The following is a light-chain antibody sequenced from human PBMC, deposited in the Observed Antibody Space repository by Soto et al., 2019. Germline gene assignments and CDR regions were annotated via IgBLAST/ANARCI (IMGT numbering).Light chain of an antibody. J-gene: IGKJ2*01. Sequence: DIVMTQSPDSLAVSRGERATISCKSSQSVLFSSNNKNYLAWYQQKPGQPPRLLISWASTRESGVPDRFSGSGSGTDFTLTITGLQAEDVAVYFCQQSYSTPYTFGQGTKLEI. CDR3: QQSYSTPYT. CDR1: QSVLFSSNNKNY. V-gene: IGKV4-1*01. CDR2: WAS.